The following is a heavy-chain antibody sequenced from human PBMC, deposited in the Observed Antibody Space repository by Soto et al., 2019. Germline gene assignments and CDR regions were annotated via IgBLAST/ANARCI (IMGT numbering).Heavy chain of an antibody. V-gene: IGHV3-9*02. J-gene: IGHJ4*02. CDR3: AVSSPDIVVLPSSIYFTS. D-gene: IGHD2-15*01. CDR2: LSWDRSTV. CDR1: GSSSDPFT. Sequence: GGSLRLSCVASGSSSDPFTMHWVRELPGRGLEWVAGLSWDRSTVAYADSVQGRFTISRDHAKNSVDLLMDSLRPDDTALYFCAVSSPDIVVLPSSIYFTSWGPGTQVTVSS.